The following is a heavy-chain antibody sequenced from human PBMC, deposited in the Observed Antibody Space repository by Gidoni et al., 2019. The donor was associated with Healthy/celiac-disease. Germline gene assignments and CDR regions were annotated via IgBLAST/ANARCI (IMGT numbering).Heavy chain of an antibody. D-gene: IGHD2-21*02. CDR3: AKPVRAYCGGDCYSGRGYFDY. V-gene: IGHV3-30*18. J-gene: IGHJ4*02. CDR1: GFAFSSYG. CDR2: ISYDGSNK. Sequence: QVQLVESGGGVVQPGRSLRLSCAASGFAFSSYGMHWGRQAPGKGLEWVAVISYDGSNKYYADSVKGRFTISRDNSKNTLYLQMNSLRAEDTAVYYCAKPVRAYCGGDCYSGRGYFDYWGQGTLVTVSS.